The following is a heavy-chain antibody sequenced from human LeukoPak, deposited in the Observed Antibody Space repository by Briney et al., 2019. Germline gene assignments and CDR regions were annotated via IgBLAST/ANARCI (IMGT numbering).Heavy chain of an antibody. CDR1: GGSISSSSYY. CDR3: ASQGLTTVTYDY. V-gene: IGHV4-39*07. D-gene: IGHD4-17*01. CDR2: INHSGST. Sequence: PSETLSLTCTVSGGSISSSSYYWGWIRQPPGKGLEWIGEINHSGSTNYNPSLKSRVTISVDTSKNQFSLKLSSVTAADTAVYYCASQGLTTVTYDYWGQGTLVTVSS. J-gene: IGHJ4*02.